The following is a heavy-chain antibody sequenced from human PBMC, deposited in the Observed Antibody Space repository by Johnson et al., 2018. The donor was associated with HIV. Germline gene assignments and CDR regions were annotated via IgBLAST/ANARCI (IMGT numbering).Heavy chain of an antibody. J-gene: IGHJ3*02. Sequence: VQLVESGGGLVQPGGSLRLSCAASGFSVSSNYMSWVRQAPGKGLEWVSVIYSGGSTYYADSVKGRFTISRDNSKNTLYLQMNSLRAEDTAVYYCGRDLGGSDAFDIWGQGTMVTVSS. CDR2: IYSGGST. V-gene: IGHV3-66*01. D-gene: IGHD3-16*01. CDR1: GFSVSSNY. CDR3: GRDLGGSDAFDI.